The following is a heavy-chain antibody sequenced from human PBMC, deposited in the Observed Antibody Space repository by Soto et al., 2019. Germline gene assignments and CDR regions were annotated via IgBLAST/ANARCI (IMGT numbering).Heavy chain of an antibody. J-gene: IGHJ4*02. D-gene: IGHD3-22*01. V-gene: IGHV3-33*01. CDR1: GFTFSKYG. CDR3: ARADYFDSIGDYAC. CDR2: IWYDGSVE. Sequence: QVHLVESGGGVVQPGSSRRLSCAASGFTFSKYGMHWVSQAPGKGLEWVAAIWYDGSVENYADSVKGRFTVSRDNSKKVHYLDMNSLRAEDRAIYYCARADYFDSIGDYACWGQGTVVTVSS.